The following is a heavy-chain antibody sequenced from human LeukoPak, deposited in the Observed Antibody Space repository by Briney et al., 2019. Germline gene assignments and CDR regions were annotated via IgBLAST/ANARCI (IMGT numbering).Heavy chain of an antibody. V-gene: IGHV3-30*02. CDR3: GKDGGWELLSGAFDI. CDR1: GFTFSSYG. Sequence: GGSLRLSCAASGFTFSSYGMHWVRQAPGKGLEWVAFIRYDGSNKYYADSVKGRFTISRDNSKNTLYMQMNSLRAEDTAVYYCGKDGGWELLSGAFDIWGQGTMVTVSS. J-gene: IGHJ3*02. D-gene: IGHD1-26*01. CDR2: IRYDGSNK.